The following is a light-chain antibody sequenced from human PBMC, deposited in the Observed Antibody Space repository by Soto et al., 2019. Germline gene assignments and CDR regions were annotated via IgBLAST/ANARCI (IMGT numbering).Light chain of an antibody. J-gene: IGKJ3*01. CDR1: QCISSY. Sequence: EIVLTQSPATLSLSPGERATLSCRASQCISSYLAWYQQKPDQAPRLLIYDASHRATGIPARFSGSVSGTDFTLTIRSLEPEDFAVYYCHQRSTWPFTFGPGTQVDIK. V-gene: IGKV3-11*01. CDR3: HQRSTWPFT. CDR2: DAS.